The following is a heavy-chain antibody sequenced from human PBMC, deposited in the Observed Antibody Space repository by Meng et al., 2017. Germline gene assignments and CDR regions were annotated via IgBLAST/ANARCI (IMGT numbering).Heavy chain of an antibody. CDR3: ARDYFRRGYTRLGRGFDY. J-gene: IGHJ4*02. D-gene: IGHD2-2*02. CDR1: GFTFSSYS. V-gene: IGHV3-21*01. Sequence: GESLKISCAASGFTFSSYSMNWVRQAPGKGLEWVSSISSSSSYIYYADSVKGRFTISRDNAKNSLYLQMNSLRAEDTAVYYCARDYFRRGYTRLGRGFDYWGQGTLVTVSS. CDR2: ISSSSSYI.